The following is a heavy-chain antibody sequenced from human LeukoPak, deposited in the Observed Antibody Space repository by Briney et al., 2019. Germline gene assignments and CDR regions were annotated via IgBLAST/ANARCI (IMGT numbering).Heavy chain of an antibody. D-gene: IGHD6-13*01. CDR3: ARWGRPAAAGTRAVYYYYYYMDV. CDR1: GYTFTSYG. V-gene: IGHV1-18*01. CDR2: ISAYNGNT. J-gene: IGHJ6*03. Sequence: GASVKVSCKASGYTFTSYGISWVRQAPGQGLEWMGWISAYNGNTNYAQKLQGRVTMTTDTSTSTAYMELRSLRSDDTAVYYCARWGRPAAAGTRAVYYYYYYMDVWGKGTTVTVSS.